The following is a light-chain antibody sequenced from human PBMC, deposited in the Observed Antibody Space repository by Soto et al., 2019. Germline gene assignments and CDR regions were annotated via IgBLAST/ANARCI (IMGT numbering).Light chain of an antibody. CDR3: QSYDSSLRGYV. Sequence: QSVLTQPPSVSEAPGQRVTISCTGSSSNIGAGYDAHWYQQVPGTAPKLLIYENNNRPSGVPDRFSGSKSGTSASLAITGLQAEDEAEYYCQSYDSSLRGYVFGTGTKLTVL. J-gene: IGLJ1*01. CDR1: SSNIGAGYD. CDR2: ENN. V-gene: IGLV1-40*01.